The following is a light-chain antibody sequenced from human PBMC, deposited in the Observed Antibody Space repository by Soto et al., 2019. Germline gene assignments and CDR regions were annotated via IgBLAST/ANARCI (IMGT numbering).Light chain of an antibody. CDR2: STN. Sequence: QTVVTQEPSFSVSPGRTVTLTCGLSSGSVSTSYYPSRYQQTPGQAPRTLIYSTNTRSSGVPDRFSGSILGNKAALTITGAQADDESDYYCVLYMGSGISVFGGGTKLTVL. CDR1: SGSVSTSYY. J-gene: IGLJ2*01. CDR3: VLYMGSGISV. V-gene: IGLV8-61*01.